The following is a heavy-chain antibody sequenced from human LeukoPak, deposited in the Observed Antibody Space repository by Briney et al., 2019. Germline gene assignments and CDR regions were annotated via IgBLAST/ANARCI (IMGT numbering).Heavy chain of an antibody. Sequence: PSETLSLTCTVSGGSISSSSYYWGWIRQPPGKGLEWIGSIYYRGSTYYNPSLKSRVTISVDTSRNQFFLKLSSVTAADTAVYYCAKQRSPIPIVGTTTSYFDYWGQGTLVTVSS. CDR3: AKQRSPIPIVGTTTSYFDY. V-gene: IGHV4-39*01. D-gene: IGHD1-26*01. CDR1: GGSISSSSYY. J-gene: IGHJ4*02. CDR2: IYYRGST.